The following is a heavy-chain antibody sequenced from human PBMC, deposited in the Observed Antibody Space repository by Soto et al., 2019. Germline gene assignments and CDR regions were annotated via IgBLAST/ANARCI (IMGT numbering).Heavy chain of an antibody. D-gene: IGHD4-17*01. CDR3: ARRSTVTPHRTPGD. V-gene: IGHV4-4*02. J-gene: IGHJ4*02. CDR2: IYHSGST. Sequence: QVQLQESGPGLVKPSGTLSLTCAVSGGSISSSNWWSWVRQPPGKGLEWIGEIYHSGSTNYNPSLKSRLTISVDKSKNQFSLQLSSVPAAETAVYYCARRSTVTPHRTPGDWGQGTLVTVSS. CDR1: GGSISSSNW.